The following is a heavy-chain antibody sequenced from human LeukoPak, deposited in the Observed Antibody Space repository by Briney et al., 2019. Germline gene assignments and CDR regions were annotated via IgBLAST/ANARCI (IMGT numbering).Heavy chain of an antibody. D-gene: IGHD3-10*01. CDR2: IWYDASNK. CDR3: AKDGGSGSFDY. J-gene: IGHJ4*02. CDR1: GFTFSSFG. V-gene: IGHV3-33*06. Sequence: GGSLRLSCAASGFTFSSFGMHWVRQAPGKGLEWVAVIWYDASNKYYADSVKGRFTISRDNSKNTLYLQMNSLRAEDTAVYYCAKDGGSGSFDYWGQGTLVTVSS.